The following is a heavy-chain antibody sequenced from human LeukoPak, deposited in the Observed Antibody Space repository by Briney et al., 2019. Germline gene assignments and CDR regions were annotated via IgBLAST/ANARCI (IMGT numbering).Heavy chain of an antibody. D-gene: IGHD3-10*01. CDR2: INHSGST. CDR3: ARSTPGSPYYYYYYGMDV. CDR1: GGSFSGYY. J-gene: IGHJ6*02. V-gene: IGHV4-34*01. Sequence: SETLSLTCAVYGGSFSGYYWSWIRQPPGKGLEWIGEINHSGSTNYNPSLKSRVTISVDTSKNQFSLKLSSVTAADTAVYYCARSTPGSPYYYYYYGMDVWAKGPRSPSP.